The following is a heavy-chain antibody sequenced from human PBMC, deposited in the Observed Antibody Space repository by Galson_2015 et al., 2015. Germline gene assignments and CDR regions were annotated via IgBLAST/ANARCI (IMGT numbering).Heavy chain of an antibody. CDR3: ARGGILGYCSGGSCYNYWYFDL. D-gene: IGHD2-15*01. J-gene: IGHJ2*01. Sequence: NPSLKSRVTISVDTSKNQFSLKLSSVTAADTAVYYCARGGILGYCSGGSCYNYWYFDLWGRGTLVTVSS. V-gene: IGHV4-61*02.